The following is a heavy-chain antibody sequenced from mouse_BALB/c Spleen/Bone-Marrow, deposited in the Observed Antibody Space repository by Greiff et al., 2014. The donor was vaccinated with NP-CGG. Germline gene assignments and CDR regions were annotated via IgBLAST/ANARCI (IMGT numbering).Heavy chain of an antibody. Sequence: VMLVESGPGLVSPSQTLSITCTVSGFSLTIYGVHWVRQPPGKSLEWLGVIWAGGYTNYNSALMSRLSISKDNSKSQVFLKMIRLQTDDTAMYYCARDPTGTLYAMDHRGPGSTVT. CDR2: IWAGGYT. J-gene: IGHJ4*01. D-gene: IGHD4-1*02. CDR1: GFSLTIYG. CDR3: ARDPTGTLYAMDH. V-gene: IGHV2-9*02.